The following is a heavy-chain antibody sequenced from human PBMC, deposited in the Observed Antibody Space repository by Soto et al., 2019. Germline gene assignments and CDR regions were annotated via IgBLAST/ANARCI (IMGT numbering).Heavy chain of an antibody. D-gene: IGHD3-9*01. CDR3: ARLEGLATISYYFDY. V-gene: IGHV4-39*01. CDR1: GDSINSDNYY. CDR2: IYYRGNT. Sequence: SEALSLTCSVSGDSINSDNYYWGWIRQPPGKGLEWIGSIYYRGNTYYNPSLKTRVTISLDKSKSQFSLKLNSVTAADSAVYFCARLEGLATISYYFDYWGQGTLVTVSS. J-gene: IGHJ4*02.